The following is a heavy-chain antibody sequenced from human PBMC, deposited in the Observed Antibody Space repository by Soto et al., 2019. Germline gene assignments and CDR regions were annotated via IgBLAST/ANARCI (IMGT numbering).Heavy chain of an antibody. J-gene: IGHJ4*02. CDR1: GGSFSGYY. D-gene: IGHD3-22*01. CDR3: ARGLDYYDSSGPLDY. Sequence: SETLSLTCAVYGGSFSGYYWSWIRQPPGKGLEWIGEINHSGSTNYNPSLKSRVTISVDTSKNQFSLKLSSVTAADTAVYYCARGLDYYDSSGPLDYWGQGTLVTVS. V-gene: IGHV4-34*01. CDR2: INHSGST.